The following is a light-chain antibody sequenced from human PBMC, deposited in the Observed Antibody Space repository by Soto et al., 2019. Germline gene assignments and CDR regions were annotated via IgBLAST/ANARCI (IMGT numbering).Light chain of an antibody. V-gene: IGKV1D-13*01. Sequence: AVQLTQSPSSLSASVGDRVTITCRASQGISSALAWYQLKPGKAPTLLIYDVSSSESGVPSRFSGSGSGTEFTLTISSLQPEDFATYYCQQFNNYVTFGPGTKVDIK. CDR2: DVS. CDR3: QQFNNYVT. J-gene: IGKJ3*01. CDR1: QGISSA.